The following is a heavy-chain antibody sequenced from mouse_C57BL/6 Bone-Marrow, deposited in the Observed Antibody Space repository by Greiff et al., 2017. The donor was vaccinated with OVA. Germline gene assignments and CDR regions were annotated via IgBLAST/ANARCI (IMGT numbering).Heavy chain of an antibody. D-gene: IGHD2-4*01. CDR1: CFNINNTF. J-gene: IGHJ4*01. CDR3: ARDDYDGYDAMDD. Sequence: VQPKESVAELVRPWASVKLFCSASCFNINNTFIHWVKQWPEHVLVWIGRIDPANGNSNYAPKFQGKATITADTSSITAYLQLISLTSVDTAINYCARDDYDGYDAMDDWSQGASVTVTS. V-gene: IGHV14-3*01. CDR2: IDPANGNS.